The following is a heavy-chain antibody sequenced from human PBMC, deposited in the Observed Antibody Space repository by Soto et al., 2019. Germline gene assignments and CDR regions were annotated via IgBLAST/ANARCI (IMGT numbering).Heavy chain of an antibody. V-gene: IGHV3-21*01. Sequence: GGSLRLSCAASGFTFSSYSMNWVRQAPGKGLEWVSSISSSSSYIYYADSVKGRFTISRDNAKNSLHLQMNSLRAEDTAVYYCARVREPGYCSGGSCSFDPWGQGTLVTVSS. J-gene: IGHJ5*02. CDR3: ARVREPGYCSGGSCSFDP. CDR1: GFTFSSYS. D-gene: IGHD2-15*01. CDR2: ISSSSSYI.